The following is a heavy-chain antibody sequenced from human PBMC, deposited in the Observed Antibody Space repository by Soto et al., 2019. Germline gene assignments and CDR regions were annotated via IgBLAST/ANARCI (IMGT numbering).Heavy chain of an antibody. J-gene: IGHJ5*02. CDR1: GYTFTGYY. Sequence: QVQLVQSGAEVKKPGASVKVSCKASGYTFTGYYMHWVRQAPGQGPEWMGWINPNSGGTNYAQKVQGWGSMTRDTSISPAYMELGRLRSDDTAVYYCARGPRITIFGVVIRFDPWGQGTLVTVSS. D-gene: IGHD3-3*01. CDR3: ARGPRITIFGVVIRFDP. V-gene: IGHV1-2*04. CDR2: INPNSGGT.